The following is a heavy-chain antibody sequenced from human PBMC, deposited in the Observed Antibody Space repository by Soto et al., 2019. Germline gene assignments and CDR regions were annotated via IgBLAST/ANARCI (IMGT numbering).Heavy chain of an antibody. V-gene: IGHV3-23*01. CDR1: GFTFNNFA. J-gene: IGHJ4*02. D-gene: IGHD3-9*01. CDR3: AKVRQRFLDILTGAKKFDS. CDR2: ISSDGDLR. Sequence: EVHLLGSGGDLVKPGGSLRLSCEVSGFTFNNFAMSWVRQSPGKGLEWVSTISSDGDLRHYAESVKGRFTISRDNSKSSLFLQMNSLRAEDTALYFCAKVRQRFLDILTGAKKFDSRGQGTLVTVSS.